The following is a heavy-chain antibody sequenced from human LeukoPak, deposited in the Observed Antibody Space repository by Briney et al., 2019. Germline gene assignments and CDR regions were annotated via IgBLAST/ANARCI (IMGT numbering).Heavy chain of an antibody. CDR2: IYYSGST. Sequence: SETLSLTCTVSGGSISSYYWSWIRQPPGKGLEWIGYIYYSGSTYYNPSLKSRVTISVDTSKNQFSLKLSSVTAADTAVYYCARALAVAGLYYYYYYGMDVWGQGTTVTVSS. V-gene: IGHV4-59*08. CDR1: GGSISSYY. CDR3: ARALAVAGLYYYYYYGMDV. D-gene: IGHD6-19*01. J-gene: IGHJ6*02.